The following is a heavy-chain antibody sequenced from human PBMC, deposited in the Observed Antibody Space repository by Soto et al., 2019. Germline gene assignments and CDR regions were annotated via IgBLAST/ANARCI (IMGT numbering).Heavy chain of an antibody. J-gene: IGHJ4*02. CDR1: GGSISSSSYY. Sequence: QLQLQESGPGLVKPSETLSLTCTVSGGSISSSSYYWGWIRQPPGKGLEWIGSIYYSGRTYYTPSLKSRVTISVDTSMNQYSLKLGDVTAEYTAVYYGARHDSGYDSLSFFDYWGQGTLVTVSS. CDR3: ARHDSGYDSLSFFDY. V-gene: IGHV4-39*01. D-gene: IGHD5-12*01. CDR2: IYYSGRT.